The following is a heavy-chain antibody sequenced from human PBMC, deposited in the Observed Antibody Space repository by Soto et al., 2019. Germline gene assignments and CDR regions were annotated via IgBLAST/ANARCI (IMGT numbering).Heavy chain of an antibody. CDR1: GDGVARINNA. Sequence: FGDGVARINNAWNWIRQSPSRGLEWLGRTYYRSKWYNDYAVSVKSRITINPDTSKNQFSLQLNSVTPEDTAVYYCARDGTESAEYSSSSPPYYYDGMHVADEVSTVTVS. CDR2: TYYRSKWYN. V-gene: IGHV6-1*01. D-gene: IGHD6-6*01. J-gene: IGHJ6*02. CDR3: ARDGTESAEYSSSSPPYYYDGMHV.